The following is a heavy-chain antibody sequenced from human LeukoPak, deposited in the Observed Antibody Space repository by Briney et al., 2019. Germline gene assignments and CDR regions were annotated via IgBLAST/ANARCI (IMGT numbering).Heavy chain of an antibody. Sequence: GGSLRLSCAASGFTFSSYSMNWVRQAPGKGLEWVSYISSSSSTIYYADSVKGRFTISRDNAKNSLYLQMNSLRAEDTAVYYCARDRTYYYGSGSYYIDYWGQGTLVTVSS. CDR2: ISSSSSTI. CDR1: GFTFSSYS. D-gene: IGHD3-10*01. V-gene: IGHV3-48*01. CDR3: ARDRTYYYGSGSYYIDY. J-gene: IGHJ4*02.